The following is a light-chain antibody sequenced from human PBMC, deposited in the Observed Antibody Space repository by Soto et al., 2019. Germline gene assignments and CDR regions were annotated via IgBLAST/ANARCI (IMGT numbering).Light chain of an antibody. CDR3: GADHGSGSNFVWV. CDR2: VGTGGIVG. CDR1: SGYSNYK. V-gene: IGLV9-49*01. J-gene: IGLJ3*02. Sequence: QAVVTQPPSASASLGASVTLTCTLSSGYSNYKVDWYQQRPGVGPRFVMRVGTGGIVGSKGDGIPDRFSVLGSGLNRFLTIKNIQEEDESDYHCGADHGSGSNFVWVFGGGTQLTVL.